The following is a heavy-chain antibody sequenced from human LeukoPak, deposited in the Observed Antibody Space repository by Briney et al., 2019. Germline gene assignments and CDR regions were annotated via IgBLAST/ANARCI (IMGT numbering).Heavy chain of an antibody. CDR1: GGSISSGGYY. Sequence: SQTLSLTCTVSGGSISSGGYYWSWIRQPPGKGLEWIGYIYHSGSTYYNPSLKSRVTISVDRSKNQFSLKLSSVTAADTAVYYCARSLVGAIFYFMDVWGKGTTVTVSS. CDR2: IYHSGST. D-gene: IGHD3-10*01. CDR3: ARSLVGAIFYFMDV. J-gene: IGHJ6*03. V-gene: IGHV4-30-2*01.